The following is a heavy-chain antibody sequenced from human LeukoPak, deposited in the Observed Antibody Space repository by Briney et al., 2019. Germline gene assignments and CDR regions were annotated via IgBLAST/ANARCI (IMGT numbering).Heavy chain of an antibody. CDR1: GFTFSSYA. D-gene: IGHD3-22*01. V-gene: IGHV3-23*01. J-gene: IGHJ1*01. CDR2: ISGSGGST. Sequence: PGGSLRLSCAASGFTFSSYAMSWVRQAPGKGLEWVSAISGSGGSTYYADSVKGRFTISRDNSKNTLYLQMNSLRAEDTAVYYCAKDPNDSSGYQEYFQHWGQGTLVTVSS. CDR3: AKDPNDSSGYQEYFQH.